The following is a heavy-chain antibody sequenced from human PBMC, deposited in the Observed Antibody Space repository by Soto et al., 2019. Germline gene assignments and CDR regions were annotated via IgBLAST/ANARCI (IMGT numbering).Heavy chain of an antibody. D-gene: IGHD3-16*01. CDR2: IYSGGST. CDR1: GFTVSTKN. CDR3: ARDPWAADY. J-gene: IGHJ4*02. V-gene: IGHV3-66*01. Sequence: EVQLVESGGGLVQPGGSLRLSCAASGFTVSTKNMSWVRQAPGKELEWVSVIYSGGSTFYADSVRGRFTISRDNSKNTVNLQMNSLRAEDTAVYYCARDPWAADYWGQGTLVTVSS.